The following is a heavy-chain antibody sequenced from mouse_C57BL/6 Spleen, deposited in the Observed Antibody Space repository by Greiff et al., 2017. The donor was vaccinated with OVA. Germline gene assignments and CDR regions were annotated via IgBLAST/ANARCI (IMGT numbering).Heavy chain of an antibody. CDR3: ANGYGISTDY. V-gene: IGHV1-59*01. Sequence: QVQLQQSGAELVRPGTSVKLSCKASGYTFTSYWMHWVKQRPGQGLEWIGVIDPSASYTNYNQKFKGKATLTVDTSSSTAYMQLSSLTSEDSAVYYCANGYGISTDYWGQGTTLTVSS. J-gene: IGHJ2*01. CDR1: GYTFTSYW. D-gene: IGHD1-1*01. CDR2: IDPSASYT.